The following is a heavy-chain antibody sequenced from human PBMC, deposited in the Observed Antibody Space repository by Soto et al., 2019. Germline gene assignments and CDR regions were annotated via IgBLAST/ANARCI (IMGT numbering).Heavy chain of an antibody. CDR3: ARDDDYGDNGLDY. J-gene: IGHJ4*02. D-gene: IGHD4-17*01. V-gene: IGHV3-33*01. Sequence: QVQLVESGGGMVQPGGSLRLSCAASGFTFGRHGMHWVRQAPGKGLEWVAVIGSDGRRDSYADSVKGRFTISRDNGQNTLYLQMNSLRAEDTAVYYCARDDDYGDNGLDYWGQGTLVTVSS. CDR1: GFTFGRHG. CDR2: IGSDGRRD.